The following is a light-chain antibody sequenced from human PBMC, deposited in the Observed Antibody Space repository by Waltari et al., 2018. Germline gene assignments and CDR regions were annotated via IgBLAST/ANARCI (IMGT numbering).Light chain of an antibody. V-gene: IGKV1-5*01. J-gene: IGKJ1*01. CDR1: QNIRDW. Sequence: DVQMTQSPSTLSASVGDRVTITCRASQNIRDWLAWYQQRPGKAPRLLIYGASTLQTGVPARFSGSGSGTEFPLTINSLQPDDFATYYCQQYNGYFTWTFGQGTKVEIK. CDR3: QQYNGYFTWT. CDR2: GAS.